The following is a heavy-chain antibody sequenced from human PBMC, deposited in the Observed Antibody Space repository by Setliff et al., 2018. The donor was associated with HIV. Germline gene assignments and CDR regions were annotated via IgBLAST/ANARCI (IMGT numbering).Heavy chain of an antibody. V-gene: IGHV1-2*06. CDR2: INPNSGGT. J-gene: IGHJ3*02. D-gene: IGHD1-26*01. CDR1: VYTFTGYY. Sequence: ASVMVSCKASVYTFTGYYMHWVRQAPGQGLEWMGRINPNSGGTNCAQKCQGRVTMTRDTSISTAYMELSRLRSDDTAVYYCARGTRVGANDAFDIWGQGTMVTVSS. CDR3: ARGTRVGANDAFDI.